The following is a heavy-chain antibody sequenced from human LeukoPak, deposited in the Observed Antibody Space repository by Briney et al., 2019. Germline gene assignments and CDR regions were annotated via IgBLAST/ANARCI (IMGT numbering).Heavy chain of an antibody. CDR2: ISAYNGNT. V-gene: IGHV1-18*04. CDR1: GYTFTGYY. J-gene: IGHJ4*02. D-gene: IGHD1-26*01. Sequence: ASVKVSCKASGYTFTGYYMHWVRQAPGQGLEWMGWISAYNGNTNYAQKLQGRVTMTTDTSTSTAYMELRSLRSDDTAVYYCASVGSYGCFDYWGQGTLVTVSS. CDR3: ASVGSYGCFDY.